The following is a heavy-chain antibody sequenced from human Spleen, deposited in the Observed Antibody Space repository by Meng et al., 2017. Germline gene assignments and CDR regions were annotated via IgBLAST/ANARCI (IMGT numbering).Heavy chain of an antibody. Sequence: QLLRVQVGAEVQNPGASVKVSCKPSGYTFTAYWLHWVRQAPGQGLDWMGRIDPRSGDTQYAQKFQGRVTMTRDTSISTTYMGLSRLRSDDTAVYYCAGGMTTVTMGWFDPWGQGTLVTVSS. J-gene: IGHJ5*02. D-gene: IGHD4-17*01. CDR3: AGGMTTVTMGWFDP. CDR2: IDPRSGDT. V-gene: IGHV1-2*06. CDR1: GYTFTAYW.